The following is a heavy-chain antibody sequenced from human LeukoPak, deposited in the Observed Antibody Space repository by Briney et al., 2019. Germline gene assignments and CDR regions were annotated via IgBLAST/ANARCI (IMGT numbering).Heavy chain of an antibody. V-gene: IGHV3-21*04. CDR2: ISSSSSYI. CDR1: GFTFGYYE. J-gene: IGHJ4*02. D-gene: IGHD6-19*01. CDR3: AKGSSAWNEVFHFDY. Sequence: GGSLRLSCATSGFTFGYYEMNWVRQAPGKGLEWVSSISSSSSYIYYADSVKGRFTISRDNAKNSLYLQMNSLRAEDMALYYCAKGSSAWNEVFHFDYWGQGTLVTVSS.